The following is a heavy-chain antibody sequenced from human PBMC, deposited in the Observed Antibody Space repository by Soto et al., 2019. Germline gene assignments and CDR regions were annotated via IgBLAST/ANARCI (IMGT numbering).Heavy chain of an antibody. J-gene: IGHJ4*02. CDR3: ARASTTVTTLDY. V-gene: IGHV4-30-2*01. CDR2: IYHSGST. Sequence: TLSLTCTASGGSISSGGYSWSWIRQPPGKGLEWIGYIYHSGSTYYNPSLKSRVTISVDRSKNQFSLKLSSVTAADTAVYYCARASTTVTTLDYWGQGTLVTVSS. CDR1: GGSISSGGYS. D-gene: IGHD4-17*01.